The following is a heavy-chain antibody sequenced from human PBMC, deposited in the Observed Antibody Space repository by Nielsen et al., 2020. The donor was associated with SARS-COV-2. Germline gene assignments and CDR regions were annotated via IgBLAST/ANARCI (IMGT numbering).Heavy chain of an antibody. V-gene: IGHV3-23*03. CDR1: GFTFSSYA. D-gene: IGHD4/OR15-4a*01. J-gene: IGHJ4*02. CDR3: AKGRVPDY. Sequence: GESLKISCAASGFTFSSYAMSWVRQAPGKGLEWVSVIYSGGSSTYYADSVKGRFIISRDNSKNTLYLQMNSLRAEDTAVYYCAKGRVPDYWGQGTLVTVAS. CDR2: IYSGGSST.